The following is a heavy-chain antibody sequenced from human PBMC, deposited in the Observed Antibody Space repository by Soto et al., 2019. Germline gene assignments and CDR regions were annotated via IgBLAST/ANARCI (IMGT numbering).Heavy chain of an antibody. Sequence: VQLVQSGAEVKKPGASVKVSCKTSGYTFTSYHISWVRQAPGQGLEWMGWNSAYNTNTNYAQKFQGRVTMTTDTLTSTAYMELRSLRSDDTPVYYCARDTPPADYWGQGTLVTVSS. J-gene: IGHJ4*02. CDR3: ARDTPPADY. V-gene: IGHV1-18*01. CDR1: GYTFTSYH. CDR2: NSAYNTNT.